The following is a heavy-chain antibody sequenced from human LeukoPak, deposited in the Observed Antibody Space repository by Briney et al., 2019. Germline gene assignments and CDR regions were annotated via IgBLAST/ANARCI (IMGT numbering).Heavy chain of an antibody. V-gene: IGHV4-59*08. D-gene: IGHD2-15*01. Sequence: SETLSLTCTVSGGSMSSYYWNWIRQPPGKGLEWIGYINYRGNTNYNPSLKSRVTISIDTSKNQFSLKLSSVTAADTAVYYCARYWWSGAAPGSWLDPWGQGTLVTVSS. J-gene: IGHJ5*02. CDR1: GGSMSSYY. CDR3: ARYWWSGAAPGSWLDP. CDR2: INYRGNT.